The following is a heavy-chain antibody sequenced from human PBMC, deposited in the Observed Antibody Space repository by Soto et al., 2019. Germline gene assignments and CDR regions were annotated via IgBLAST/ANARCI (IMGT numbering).Heavy chain of an antibody. CDR1: GFTFSNSW. J-gene: IGHJ4*02. D-gene: IGHD1-26*01. Sequence: EVQLVESGGGFVQPGGSLRLSCAASGFTFSNSWMHWVRQAPGKGLVWVSYINSDGSTTTYADSVKGRFTISRDNAKNTVYLQITSLTAEDTAVYYCARDRSYTTDYWGQGTLVTVSS. V-gene: IGHV3-74*01. CDR3: ARDRSYTTDY. CDR2: INSDGSTT.